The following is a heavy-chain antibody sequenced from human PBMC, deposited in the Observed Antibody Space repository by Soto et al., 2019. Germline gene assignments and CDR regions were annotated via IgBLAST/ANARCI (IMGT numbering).Heavy chain of an antibody. Sequence: ITLKESGPTLVKPTQTLTLTCTFSGFSLNTGGVGVGWVRQPRGKAMEWLALIYWDDDERYRPSLRSRLNFTMDTINHQGVLTITNMDPEDTATYFCVRNWRYYGGDYYYGMDAWGQGTTVTVSS. CDR1: GFSLNTGGVG. V-gene: IGHV2-5*02. J-gene: IGHJ6*02. CDR3: VRNWRYYGGDYYYGMDA. CDR2: IYWDDDE. D-gene: IGHD3-10*01.